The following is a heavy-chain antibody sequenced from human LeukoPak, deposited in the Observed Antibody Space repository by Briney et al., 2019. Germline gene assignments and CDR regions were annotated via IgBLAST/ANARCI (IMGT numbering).Heavy chain of an antibody. D-gene: IGHD4-11*01. CDR3: ARGMRAHSNFPYFDY. V-gene: IGHV6-1*01. CDR1: GDSVTSNSAS. Sequence: SPTLSLTCVISGDSVTSNSASWNWIRQSPSRGLEWLGRTYYKSKWYNDYAVSVKSRITITPDTSKKQFSLQLNSVTPEDTAVYYCARGMRAHSNFPYFDYWGQGSRVTVSS. J-gene: IGHJ4*02. CDR2: TYYKSKWYN.